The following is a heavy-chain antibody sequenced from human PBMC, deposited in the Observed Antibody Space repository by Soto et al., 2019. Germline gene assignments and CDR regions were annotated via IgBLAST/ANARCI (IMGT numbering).Heavy chain of an antibody. CDR3: ARGPSDYGDYGYYYYMDV. CDR1: GFTFSSYA. V-gene: IGHV3-23*01. D-gene: IGHD4-17*01. CDR2: ISGSGGST. J-gene: IGHJ6*03. Sequence: PGGSLRLSCAASGFTFSSYAMSWVRQAPGKGLEWVSAISGSGGSTYYADSVKGRFTLSRDNSKNTLYLQMNRPRAEDTAVYYCARGPSDYGDYGYYYYMDVWGKGSKVTVSS.